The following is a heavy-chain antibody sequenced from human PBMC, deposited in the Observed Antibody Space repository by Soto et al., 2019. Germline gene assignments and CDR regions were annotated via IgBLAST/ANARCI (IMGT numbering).Heavy chain of an antibody. CDR2: IKPGGSEK. CDR1: GFTFSSYW. J-gene: IGHJ1*01. V-gene: IGHV3-7*01. Sequence: GGSLRLSCAASGFTFSSYWMSWVRQAPGKGLEWVANIKPGGSEKWYVDSVKGRFTISRDNAKNSLYLQMDSLRAEDTAVYYCARDLGSSWYPEYFQHWGQGTLVTVSS. CDR3: ARDLGSSWYPEYFQH. D-gene: IGHD6-13*01.